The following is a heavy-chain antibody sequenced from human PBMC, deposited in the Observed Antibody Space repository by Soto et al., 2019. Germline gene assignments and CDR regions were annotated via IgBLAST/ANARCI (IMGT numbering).Heavy chain of an antibody. D-gene: IGHD3-22*01. J-gene: IGHJ4*02. V-gene: IGHV4-59*01. CDR2: IYYSGST. Sequence: SETLSLTCTVSGGSISSYYWSWIRQPPGKGLEWIGYIYYSGSTNYNPSLKSRVTISVDTSKNQFSLKLSSVTAADTAVYYCARGRADYDSSGYRGYYFDYWGQGTLVTVSS. CDR3: ARGRADYDSSGYRGYYFDY. CDR1: GGSISSYY.